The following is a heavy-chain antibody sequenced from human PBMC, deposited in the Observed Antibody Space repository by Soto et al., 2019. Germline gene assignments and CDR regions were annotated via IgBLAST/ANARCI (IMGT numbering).Heavy chain of an antibody. CDR3: ARSDPPSRYFDWLLGAPFVF. CDR1: GATFSSYA. V-gene: IGHV1-69*10. D-gene: IGHD3-9*01. CDR2: IVPLLGTG. Sequence: GASVKVSCKASGATFSSYAISWVRQAPGQGPEWMGGIVPLLGTGRNAQRFQGRLTITADKSTNTAYMELGSLRSEDTAVYYCARSDPPSRYFDWLLGAPFVFWGQGTLVTVSS. J-gene: IGHJ4*02.